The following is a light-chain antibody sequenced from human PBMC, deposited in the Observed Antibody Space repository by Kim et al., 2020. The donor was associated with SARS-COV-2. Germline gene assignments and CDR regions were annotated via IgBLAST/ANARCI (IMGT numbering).Light chain of an antibody. Sequence: GASVKLTCTLSSGHTNAIAWHQQQPGKGPRYLMKVNSDGSHIKGDGIPDRFSGSRSGAEHYLTISSLRSEDEADYYCQTWDTGIQVFGGGTKLTVL. J-gene: IGLJ2*01. V-gene: IGLV4-69*01. CDR1: SGHTNA. CDR3: QTWDTGIQV. CDR2: VNSDGSH.